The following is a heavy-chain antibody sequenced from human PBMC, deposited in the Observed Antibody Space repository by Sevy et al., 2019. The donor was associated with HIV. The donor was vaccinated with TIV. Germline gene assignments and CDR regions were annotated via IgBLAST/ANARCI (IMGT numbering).Heavy chain of an antibody. Sequence: GGSLRLSCAASGFTFSSYAMNWVRQAPGKGLEWVSAISGSGGSTYYADSVKGRFTISRDNSKKTLYLQMNSLRAEDTAVYYCAAPPIAVVRHWGQGTLVTVSS. CDR3: AAPPIAVVRH. CDR2: ISGSGGST. D-gene: IGHD6-19*01. J-gene: IGHJ1*01. CDR1: GFTFSSYA. V-gene: IGHV3-23*01.